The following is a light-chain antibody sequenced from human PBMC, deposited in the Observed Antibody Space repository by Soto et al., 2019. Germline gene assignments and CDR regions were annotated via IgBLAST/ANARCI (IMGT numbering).Light chain of an antibody. Sequence: SYELTQPPSVSVAPGKTARITCGGNNIGSKSVHWYLQKPGQAPVLVIYYDSDRPSGIPERFSGANSGNTATLTISRVEAGDEADYYCQVWDSSSDHVVFGGGTKLTV. CDR1: NIGSKS. J-gene: IGLJ2*01. V-gene: IGLV3-21*04. CDR3: QVWDSSSDHVV. CDR2: YDS.